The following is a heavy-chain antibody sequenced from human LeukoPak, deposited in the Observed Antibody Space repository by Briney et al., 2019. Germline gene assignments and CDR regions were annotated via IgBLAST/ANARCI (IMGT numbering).Heavy chain of an antibody. V-gene: IGHV3-49*04. CDR1: GFTFNSYY. CDR3: TRLRFRGNYFDY. Sequence: PGGSLRLSCEGSGFTFNSYYMSWVRQAPGKGLEWVGFIRSKAYGGTTEYAASVKGRFTISRDDSKSIAYLQMNSLKTEDTAVYYCTRLRFRGNYFDYWGQGTLVTVSS. CDR2: IRSKAYGGTT. J-gene: IGHJ4*02. D-gene: IGHD3-10*01.